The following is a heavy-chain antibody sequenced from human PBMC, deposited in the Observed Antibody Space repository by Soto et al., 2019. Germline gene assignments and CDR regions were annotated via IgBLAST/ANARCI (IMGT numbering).Heavy chain of an antibody. V-gene: IGHV4-31*03. CDR1: GGSINSGGYY. J-gene: IGHJ4*02. CDR2: IFYSGST. D-gene: IGHD6-13*01. Sequence: QVQLQESGPGLVKPSQTLSLICTVSGGSINSGGYYWNWIRQHPGKGLEWIGYIFYSGSTYYNPFLRSRVTTSADASENQFALKLSSVTAADTAVYFCARGYRNSVYSSSGVFDYWGQGTLVNVSS. CDR3: ARGYRNSVYSSSGVFDY.